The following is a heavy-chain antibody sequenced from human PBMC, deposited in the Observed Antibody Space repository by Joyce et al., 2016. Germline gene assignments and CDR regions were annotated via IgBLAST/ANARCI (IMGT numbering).Heavy chain of an antibody. V-gene: IGHV1-18*01. CDR2: ISPYNGNT. CDR1: GYTYINNG. J-gene: IGHJ3*02. CDR3: ARESGSPWGAFDI. D-gene: IGHD1-26*01. Sequence: QVQLVQSGAEVKKSGASVRVSFRDSGYTYINNGFIWVRQAPGQGLDWMGWISPYNGNTNYAQKFQGRVTMTTETSTSTAYMELRSLRSDDTAVYYCARESGSPWGAFDIWGQGTMVTVSS.